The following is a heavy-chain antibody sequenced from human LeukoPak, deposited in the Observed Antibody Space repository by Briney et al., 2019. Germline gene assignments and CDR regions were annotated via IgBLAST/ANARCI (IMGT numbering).Heavy chain of an antibody. D-gene: IGHD4-23*01. J-gene: IGHJ4*02. Sequence: SETLSLTCAVYSWSFCGSFSGSYWSWIRQSAGKGLEWIGEINHSGGTNYNPSLKSRVTISVDTSKNQFSLKLSSVTAADTAVYYCARRGGGNFPYYFDYWGQGTPVTVSS. CDR2: INHSGGT. CDR3: ARRGGGNFPYYFDY. V-gene: IGHV4-34*01. CDR1: SWSFCGSFSGSY.